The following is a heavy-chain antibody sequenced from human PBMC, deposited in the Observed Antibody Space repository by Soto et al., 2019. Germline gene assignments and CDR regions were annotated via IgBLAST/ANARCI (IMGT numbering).Heavy chain of an antibody. CDR2: ISAYNGNT. V-gene: IGHV1-18*01. Sequence: ASWMLSSTASGYTFTSYAISWVRQAPGQGLEWMGWISAYNGNTKYAQKLQGRVTMTTDTSTSTAYTELRSLRSDDTAVYYCAEDSAPVDYWGQETRVTVPS. D-gene: IGHD2-15*01. CDR1: GYTFTSYA. J-gene: IGHJ4*02. CDR3: AEDSAPVDY.